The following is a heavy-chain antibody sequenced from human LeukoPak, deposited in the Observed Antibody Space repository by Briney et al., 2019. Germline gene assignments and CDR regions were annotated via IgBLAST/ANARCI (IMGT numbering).Heavy chain of an antibody. V-gene: IGHV4-59*01. Sequence: SETLSLTCTVSGGSISSYYWSWIRQPPGKGLEWIGYIYYSGSTNYNPSLKSRVTISVDTSKNQFSLKLSSVTAADTAVYYCARFSPGYYDSSGYVDYWGQGTLVTVSS. J-gene: IGHJ4*02. CDR1: GGSISSYY. CDR3: ARFSPGYYDSSGYVDY. CDR2: IYYSGST. D-gene: IGHD3-22*01.